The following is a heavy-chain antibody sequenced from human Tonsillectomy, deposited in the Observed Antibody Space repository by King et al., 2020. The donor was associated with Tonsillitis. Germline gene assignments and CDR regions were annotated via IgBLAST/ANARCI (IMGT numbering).Heavy chain of an antibody. CDR2: MSTYNGKT. Sequence: QLVQSGAEVKKPGASVTVSCKTSGYPFTSYAIRWVRQAPGQGLEWMGWMSTYNGKTNYAQKFQGRVTMTADTSTYTAYLDLRSLRSDDTAVYYCAREGIGRYYDFWSGSDYWGQGTLVTVSS. CDR1: GYPFTSYA. D-gene: IGHD3-3*01. V-gene: IGHV1-18*01. J-gene: IGHJ4*02. CDR3: AREGIGRYYDFWSGSDY.